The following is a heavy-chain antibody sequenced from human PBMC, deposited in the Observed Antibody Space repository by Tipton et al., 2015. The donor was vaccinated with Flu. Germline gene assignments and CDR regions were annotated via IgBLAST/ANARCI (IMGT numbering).Heavy chain of an antibody. CDR3: ARFPPKNYDISPDDGMDV. V-gene: IGHV3-21*01. CDR2: ISSTSSYK. Sequence: SLRLSCAASGFTFSVYTMNWVRQAPGNGLEWVSSISSTSSYKYYADSVKGRFTISRDNAKNSLWLQMDSLRGDDTAVYYCARFPPKNYDISPDDGMDVWGQGTTVIVS. J-gene: IGHJ6*02. D-gene: IGHD3-9*01. CDR1: GFTFSVYT.